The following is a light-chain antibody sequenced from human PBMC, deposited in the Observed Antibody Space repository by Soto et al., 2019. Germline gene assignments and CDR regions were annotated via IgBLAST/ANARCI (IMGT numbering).Light chain of an antibody. Sequence: IVLTQSPAILSLSPGESASLSCRASQSVSSSYLAWYQQKPGQAPRLLIYGASSRATGIPDRFSGSGSGTDFTLTISRLEPEDFAVYYCQQYGSSPPITFGQGTRLEIK. CDR2: GAS. CDR3: QQYGSSPPIT. CDR1: QSVSSSY. J-gene: IGKJ5*01. V-gene: IGKV3-20*01.